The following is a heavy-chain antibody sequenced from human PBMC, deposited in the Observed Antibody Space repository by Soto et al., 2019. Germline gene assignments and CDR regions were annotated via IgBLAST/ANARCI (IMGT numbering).Heavy chain of an antibody. D-gene: IGHD2-2*01. Sequence: QVQLQESGPGLVKPSQTLSLTCTVSGGSISSGGYYWSWIRQHPGKGLEWIGYIYYSGSTYYNPSPKRRVTISVDTSKNQFSLKLSSVTAADTAVYYCASSLIGYCSSTSCYARSYYFDYWGQGTLVTVSS. CDR2: IYYSGST. CDR3: ASSLIGYCSSTSCYARSYYFDY. CDR1: GGSISSGGYY. V-gene: IGHV4-31*03. J-gene: IGHJ4*02.